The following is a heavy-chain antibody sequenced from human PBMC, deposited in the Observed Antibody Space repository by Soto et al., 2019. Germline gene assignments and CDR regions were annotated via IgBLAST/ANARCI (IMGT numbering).Heavy chain of an antibody. V-gene: IGHV5-51*01. CDR1: GYSFTSYC. D-gene: IGHD2-15*01. J-gene: IGHJ6*03. Sequence: PGESLKISCKGSGYSFTSYCIGWVRQMPGKGLEWMGIIYPGDSDTRYSPSFQGQVTISADKSISTAYLQWSSLKASDTAMYYCSLRAREDCIGDSCYSSMDVWGKGTTVTVSS. CDR2: IYPGDSDT. CDR3: SLRAREDCIGDSCYSSMDV.